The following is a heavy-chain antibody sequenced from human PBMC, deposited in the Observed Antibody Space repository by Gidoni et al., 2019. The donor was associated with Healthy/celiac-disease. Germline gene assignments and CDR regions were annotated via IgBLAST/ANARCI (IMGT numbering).Heavy chain of an antibody. D-gene: IGHD3-22*01. CDR2: ISGSGGST. CDR3: AKHRSRYYDSSGYYAGDWFDP. CDR1: GFTFSSYA. J-gene: IGHJ5*02. V-gene: IGHV3-23*01. Sequence: EVQLLESGGGLVQPGGSLRLSCAASGFTFSSYAMSWVRQAPGKGLEWVSAISGSGGSTYYADSVKGRFTISRDNSKNTLYLQMNSLRAEDTAVYYCAKHRSRYYDSSGYYAGDWFDPWGQGTLVTVSS.